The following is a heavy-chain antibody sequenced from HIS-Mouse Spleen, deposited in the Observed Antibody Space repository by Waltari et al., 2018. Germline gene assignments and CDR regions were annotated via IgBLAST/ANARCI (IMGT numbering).Heavy chain of an antibody. V-gene: IGHV4-39*07. J-gene: IGHJ2*01. CDR1: GGSISSSSYY. D-gene: IGHD6-13*01. CDR2: IYYSGST. Sequence: QLQLQESGPGLVKPSETLSLTCTLSGGSISSSSYYLGWIRQPPGKGLEWIGSIYYSGSTYYNPSLKSRVTISVDTSKNQFSLKLSSVTAADTAVYYCAREIPYSSSWYDWYFDLWGRGTLVTVSS. CDR3: AREIPYSSSWYDWYFDL.